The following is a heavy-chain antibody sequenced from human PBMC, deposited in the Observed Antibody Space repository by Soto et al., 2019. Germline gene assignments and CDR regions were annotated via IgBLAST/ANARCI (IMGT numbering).Heavy chain of an antibody. V-gene: IGHV4-39*01. CDR2: IYYSGSN. J-gene: IGHJ4*02. Sequence: QLQLQESGPGLVKPSETLSLTCTVSGGSISSSSYYWGWIRQPPGKGLEWIGSIYYSGSNYYNPYLKSRVTISVDTSKTQFALKLSSVTAADTAVYYCARPASGWGGAVRQQFYYFDYWGQGTLVTVSS. CDR1: GGSISSSSYY. CDR3: ARPASGWGGAVRQQFYYFDY. D-gene: IGHD3-16*01.